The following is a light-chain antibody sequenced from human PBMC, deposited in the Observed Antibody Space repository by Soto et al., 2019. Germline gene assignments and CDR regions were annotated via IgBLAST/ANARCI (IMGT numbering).Light chain of an antibody. J-gene: IGKJ5*01. CDR3: QQRNSWPPTFT. CDR2: DTS. CDR1: QSVGSF. Sequence: EIVLTQSPATLSLSPGERATLSCRASQSVGSFLAWYQQKPGQAPRLLIYDTSIRATGIPTRFSGSGSGTDFTLTISILEPEDFAVYYCQQRNSWPPTFTFGQGTRLEIK. V-gene: IGKV3-11*01.